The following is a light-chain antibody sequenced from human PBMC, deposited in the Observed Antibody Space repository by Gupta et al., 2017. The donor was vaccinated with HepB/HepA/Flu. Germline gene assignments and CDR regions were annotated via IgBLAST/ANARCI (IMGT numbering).Light chain of an antibody. V-gene: IGKV1-33*01. CDR2: DAS. Sequence: DIQMTQSQSSLSVSIGDRVTISCQASQDISNFLNWYQVKPGKAPTLLIYDASNLETGVPSRFSGSGSGTDFTFTISSLQPEDIATYFCQQYGSFVPSSFGQGTKLEIK. CDR3: QQYGSFVPSS. J-gene: IGKJ2*01. CDR1: QDISNF.